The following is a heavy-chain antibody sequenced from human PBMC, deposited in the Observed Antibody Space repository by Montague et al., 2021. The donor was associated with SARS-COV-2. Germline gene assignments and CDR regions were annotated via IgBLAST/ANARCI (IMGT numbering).Heavy chain of an antibody. CDR3: ATLSRRTAAGTRDYFGLDV. CDR2: IFHSGAI. J-gene: IGHJ6*02. D-gene: IGHD6-13*01. Sequence: SETLSLTCRVSGASISTSTWWTWVRQTPGKGLEWIGEIFHSGAINYNPSLKGRVSISVDKSNNQFSLRLSSLIAADTAVYYCATLSRRTAAGTRDYFGLDVWGQGTTVVVSS. V-gene: IGHV4-4*02. CDR1: GASISTSTW.